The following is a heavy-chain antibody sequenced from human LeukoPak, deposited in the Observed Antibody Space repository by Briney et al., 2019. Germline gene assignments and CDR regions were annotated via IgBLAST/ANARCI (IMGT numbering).Heavy chain of an antibody. CDR3: ARDQPDTAFDY. V-gene: IGHV3-21*01. J-gene: IGHJ4*02. Sequence: SGGSLRLSCAASGFTFGTYTMNWVRQAPGKGLEWVSSISISSTYRYYADSVKGRFTMSRGNAKNSLFLQMNSLRAEDTAVYYCARDQPDTAFDYWGQGTLVTVSS. D-gene: IGHD5-18*01. CDR1: GFTFGTYT. CDR2: ISISSTYR.